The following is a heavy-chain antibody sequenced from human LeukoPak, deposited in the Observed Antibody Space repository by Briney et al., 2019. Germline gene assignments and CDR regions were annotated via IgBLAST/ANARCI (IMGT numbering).Heavy chain of an antibody. Sequence: SETLSLTCTVSGGSISSSSYYWGWIRQPPGKGLEWIGSIYYSGSTYYNPPLKSRVTISVDTSKNQFSLKLSSVTAADTAVYYCARQGTIRYFDWLSSNYYYYYMDVWGKGTTVTISS. D-gene: IGHD3-9*01. CDR1: GGSISSSSYY. V-gene: IGHV4-39*01. CDR2: IYYSGST. CDR3: ARQGTIRYFDWLSSNYYYYYMDV. J-gene: IGHJ6*03.